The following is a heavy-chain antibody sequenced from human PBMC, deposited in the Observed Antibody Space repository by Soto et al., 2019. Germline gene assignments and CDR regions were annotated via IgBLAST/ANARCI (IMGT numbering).Heavy chain of an antibody. CDR3: ARGGTGGTGDM. J-gene: IGHJ3*02. Sequence: GGSLRLSCAASGFTLNNHWMHWVRQAPGKGLLWVSRIKSDGKSTSYADSVKGRFTISRDNAKNTLYLHMNSLRVEDTAVYYCARGGTGGTGDMWGQGTMVT. V-gene: IGHV3-74*01. CDR1: GFTLNNHW. D-gene: IGHD3-16*01. CDR2: IKSDGKST.